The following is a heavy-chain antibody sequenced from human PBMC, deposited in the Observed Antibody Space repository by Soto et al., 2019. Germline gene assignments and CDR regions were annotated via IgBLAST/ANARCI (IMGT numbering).Heavy chain of an antibody. D-gene: IGHD3-10*01. CDR3: AKRTMVRGVIRGDYYYYGMDV. Sequence: GGSLRLSCAASGFTFAGYAMTWVRQAPGKGLEWVSSISGSGGNTYYADSVKGRFTVSRDNSENTLYLQMNSLRVEDTAIYYCAKRTMVRGVIRGDYYYYGMDVWGQGTTVTVSS. J-gene: IGHJ6*02. V-gene: IGHV3-23*01. CDR1: GFTFAGYA. CDR2: ISGSGGNT.